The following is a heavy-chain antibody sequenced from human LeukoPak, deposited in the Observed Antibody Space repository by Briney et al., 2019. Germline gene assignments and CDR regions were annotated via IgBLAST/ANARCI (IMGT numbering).Heavy chain of an antibody. CDR1: GYTFTSYG. CDR3: ASSPYYDFWSGYYTGAQY. D-gene: IGHD3-3*01. Sequence: ASVKVSCKASGYTFTSYGISWVRQAPGQGLEWMGWISAYNGNTNYAQKLQGRVTMTTDTSTSTAYMELSSLRSEDTAVYYCASSPYYDFWSGYYTGAQYWGQGTLVTVSS. J-gene: IGHJ4*02. V-gene: IGHV1-18*01. CDR2: ISAYNGNT.